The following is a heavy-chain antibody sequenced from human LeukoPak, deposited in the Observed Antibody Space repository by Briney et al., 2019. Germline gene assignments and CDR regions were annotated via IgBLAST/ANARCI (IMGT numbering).Heavy chain of an antibody. J-gene: IGHJ5*02. CDR1: GFTFDDYG. D-gene: IGHD6-13*01. Sequence: PGGSLRLSCAASGFTFDDYGMSWVRQAPGKGLEWVSGINWNGGSTGYADSVKGRFTISRDNAKNSLYLQMNSLRAEDTAVYYCARDWVPGIAPANWFDPWGQGTLVTVSS. CDR2: INWNGGST. CDR3: ARDWVPGIAPANWFDP. V-gene: IGHV3-20*04.